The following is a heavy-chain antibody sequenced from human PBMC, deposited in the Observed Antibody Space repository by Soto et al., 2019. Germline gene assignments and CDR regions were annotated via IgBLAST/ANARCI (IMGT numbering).Heavy chain of an antibody. V-gene: IGHV4-31*03. J-gene: IGHJ4*02. D-gene: IGHD3-10*01. Sequence: SETLSLTCSVSGGSVSSGGYYWTWIRQHPGQGLEWIGYIYDSGSIYYNPSLKSRVTISVDTSKNQFSVKLNSVTAADTAVYYCARWVRFGSGTYYTGDLHYWGQGALVTVSS. CDR3: ARWVRFGSGTYYTGDLHY. CDR1: GGSVSSGGYY. CDR2: IYDSGSI.